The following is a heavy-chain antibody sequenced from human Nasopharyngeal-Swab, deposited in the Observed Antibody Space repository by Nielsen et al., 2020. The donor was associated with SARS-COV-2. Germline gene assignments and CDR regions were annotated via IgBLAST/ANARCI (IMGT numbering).Heavy chain of an antibody. CDR1: GGSFSGYY. CDR3: ARGQLWFDS. Sequence: SETLSLTCAVYGGSFSGYYWSWIRPPPGKGLEWIGEISHSGSTNYNPSLKSRVTISVDTSKNQFSLKLSSVTAADTAVYYCARGQLWFDSWGQGTLVTVSS. J-gene: IGHJ5*01. CDR2: ISHSGST. D-gene: IGHD1-1*01. V-gene: IGHV4-34*01.